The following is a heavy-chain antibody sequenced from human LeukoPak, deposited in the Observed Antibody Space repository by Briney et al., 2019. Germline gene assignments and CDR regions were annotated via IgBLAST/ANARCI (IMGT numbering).Heavy chain of an antibody. V-gene: IGHV4-38-2*01. D-gene: IGHD1-26*01. Sequence: SETLSLTCAVSGYSISSHYFWGWIRQPPGKGLEWIGSIDHSGTTYYNPSLKSRVTISVDTSKNQLSLKLSSVTASDTAVYYCARVKVGTTSGFDSWGHGTLVTVSS. CDR2: IDHSGTT. J-gene: IGHJ4*01. CDR1: GYSISSHYF. CDR3: ARVKVGTTSGFDS.